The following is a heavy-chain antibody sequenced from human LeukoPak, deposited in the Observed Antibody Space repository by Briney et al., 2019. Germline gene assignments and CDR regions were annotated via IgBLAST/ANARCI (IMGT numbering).Heavy chain of an antibody. V-gene: IGHV3-21*01. CDR1: GFTFSSYS. CDR3: ARGDYSSGWLFDY. D-gene: IGHD6-19*01. Sequence: PGGSLRLSCAASGFTFSSYSMNWVRQAPGKGLEWVSSISSSSSYIYYADSVKGRFTISRDNAKNSLYLQMNSLRAEATAVYYCARGDYSSGWLFDYWGQGTLVTVAS. CDR2: ISSSSSYI. J-gene: IGHJ4*02.